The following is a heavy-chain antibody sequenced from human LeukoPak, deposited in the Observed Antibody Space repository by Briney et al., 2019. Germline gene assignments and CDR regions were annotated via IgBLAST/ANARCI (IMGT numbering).Heavy chain of an antibody. D-gene: IGHD3-3*01. J-gene: IGHJ3*02. CDR3: AKARFLEWSDAFDI. CDR1: GYTFTGYH. CDR2: INPNSGGT. V-gene: IGHV1-2*02. Sequence: ASVKVSCKASGYTFTGYHMHWVRQAPGQGLEWMGWINPNSGGTNYAQKFQGRVTMTRDTSISTAYMELSRLRSDDTAVYYCAKARFLEWSDAFDIWGQGTMVTVS.